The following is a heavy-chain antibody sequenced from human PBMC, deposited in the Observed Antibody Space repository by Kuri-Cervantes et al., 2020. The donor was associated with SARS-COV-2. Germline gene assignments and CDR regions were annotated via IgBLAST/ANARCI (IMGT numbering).Heavy chain of an antibody. V-gene: IGHV3-20*04. Sequence: ETLSLTCAASGFTFDDYGMSWVRQAPGKGLEWVSGINWNGGSTGYADSVKGRFTISRDNAKNSLYLQMNSLRAEDTAVYYCARDAWEPDAFDIWGQGTMVTVSS. J-gene: IGHJ3*02. CDR3: ARDAWEPDAFDI. D-gene: IGHD1-26*01. CDR1: GFTFDDYG. CDR2: INWNGGST.